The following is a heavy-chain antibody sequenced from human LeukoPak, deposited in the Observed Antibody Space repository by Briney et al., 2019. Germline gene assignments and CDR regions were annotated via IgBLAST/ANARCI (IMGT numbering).Heavy chain of an antibody. CDR3: AKVVAAADPGFDY. J-gene: IGHJ4*02. CDR2: ISYDGSNK. Sequence: GRSLRLSCAASGFTFSSYGMHWVRQAPGKGLEWVAVISYDGSNKYYADSVKGRFTISRDNSKNTLYLQMNSLRAEDTAVYYCAKVVAAADPGFDYWGQGTLVTVSS. CDR1: GFTFSSYG. V-gene: IGHV3-30*18. D-gene: IGHD6-13*01.